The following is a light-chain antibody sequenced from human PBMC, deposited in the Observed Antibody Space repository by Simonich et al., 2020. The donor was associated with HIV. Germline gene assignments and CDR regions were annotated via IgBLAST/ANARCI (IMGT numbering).Light chain of an antibody. CDR3: SSYTSGSTWV. CDR2: DVS. V-gene: IGLV2-14*01. J-gene: IGLJ3*02. Sequence: QSALTQPASVSGSPGQSITISCTGTSSDVGGYNYVSWYQQHPGKAPKLMIYDVSKRPSGVSNHFSGSKSGNTASLTISGLQAEDEADYYCSSYTSGSTWVFGGGTKLTVL. CDR1: SSDVGGYNY.